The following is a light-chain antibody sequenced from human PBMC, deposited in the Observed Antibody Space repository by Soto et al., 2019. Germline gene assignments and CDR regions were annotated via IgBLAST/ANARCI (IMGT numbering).Light chain of an antibody. J-gene: IGKJ2*01. Sequence: EIVLTQSPGTLSLSPGERATLSCRASQSVTSSYLAWYQQKPGQAPRLLIYGASSRATGIPDRFSGSGSGTDFTLTISKLEPEYFAVYYCQPYGTFGQGTKVEIK. V-gene: IGKV3-20*01. CDR1: QSVTSSY. CDR2: GAS. CDR3: QPYGT.